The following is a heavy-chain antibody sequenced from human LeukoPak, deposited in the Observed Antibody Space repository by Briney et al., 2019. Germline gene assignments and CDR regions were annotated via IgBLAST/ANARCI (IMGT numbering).Heavy chain of an antibody. CDR3: ARRYYDYVWGSYRYFDY. D-gene: IGHD3-16*02. V-gene: IGHV4-4*02. Sequence: SGTLSLTCAVSGGSISSSNWWSWVRQPPGKGLEWIGEIYHSGSTNYNPSLKSRVTISVDKSKNQFSLKLSSVTAADTAVYYCARRYYDYVWGSYRYFDYWGQGTLVTVSS. CDR1: GGSISSSNW. J-gene: IGHJ4*02. CDR2: IYHSGST.